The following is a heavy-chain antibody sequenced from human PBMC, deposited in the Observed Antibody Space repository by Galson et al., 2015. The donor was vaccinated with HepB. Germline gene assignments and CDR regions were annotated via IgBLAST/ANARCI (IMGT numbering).Heavy chain of an antibody. CDR3: ARARLGAGGTYYFDY. Sequence: SLRLSCAVSGFTFNLYGINWVRQAPGKGLESISYISAKSDTVYHADSVKGRFFVSRDNARNSVFLQMNSLSAEDTAVYYCARARLGAGGTYYFDYWGQGTLVTVSA. CDR2: ISAKSDTV. V-gene: IGHV3-48*01. CDR1: GFTFNLYG. D-gene: IGHD6-13*01. J-gene: IGHJ4*02.